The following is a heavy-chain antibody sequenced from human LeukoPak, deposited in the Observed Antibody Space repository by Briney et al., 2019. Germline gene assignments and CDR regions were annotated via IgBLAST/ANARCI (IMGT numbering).Heavy chain of an antibody. CDR3: ARGRVSGTTLVTWFDT. V-gene: IGHV1-69*05. Sequence: EASVKFSCKASGGTFSSYAISWVRQAPGQGLEWLGGIISISPTANYAQKFQDRVTMNMDESTTTAFMELSSLRSDDTAVYYCARGRVSGTTLVTWFDTWGQGTLVTVSS. CDR2: IISISPTA. D-gene: IGHD5-18*01. J-gene: IGHJ5*02. CDR1: GGTFSSYA.